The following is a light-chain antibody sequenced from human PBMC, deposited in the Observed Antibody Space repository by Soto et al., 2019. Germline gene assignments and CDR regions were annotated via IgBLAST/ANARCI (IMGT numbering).Light chain of an antibody. CDR1: QSVSSSY. J-gene: IGKJ1*01. CDR2: GAS. Sequence: EIVLTQSPGTLSLSTGERATLFRRASQSVSSSYVAWYQQKPGQAPRLLIYGASSRATGIPDRFSGSGFGTEFTLTISRLEPEDFAVYYCQQYASSRTFGQGTKVDIK. V-gene: IGKV3-20*01. CDR3: QQYASSRT.